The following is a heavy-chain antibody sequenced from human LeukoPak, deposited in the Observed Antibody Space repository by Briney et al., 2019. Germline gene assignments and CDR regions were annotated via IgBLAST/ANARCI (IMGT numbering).Heavy chain of an antibody. CDR1: GYTFTGYY. V-gene: IGHV1-2*02. CDR3: ARMVVYCSSTSCHDY. D-gene: IGHD2-2*01. CDR2: INPNSGGT. Sequence: VASVKVSCKASGYTFTGYYMHWVRQAPGQGLEWMGWINPNSGGTNYAQKFQGRVTMTRDTSISTAYMELSRLRSDDTAVYYCARMVVYCSSTSCHDYWGQGTLVTVSS. J-gene: IGHJ4*02.